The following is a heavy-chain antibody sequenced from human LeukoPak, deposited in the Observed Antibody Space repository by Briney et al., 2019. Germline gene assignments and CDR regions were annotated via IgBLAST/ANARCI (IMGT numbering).Heavy chain of an antibody. J-gene: IGHJ6*03. CDR2: ISAYNGNT. CDR3: AARGHSSSHYYYYYMDV. D-gene: IGHD6-6*01. V-gene: IGHV1-18*01. Sequence: ASVKVSCKASGYTFTSYGISWVRQAPGQGLEWMGWISAYNGNTNYAQKLQGRVTMTTDTSTSTAYMELRSLRSDDTAVYYCAARGHSSSHYYYYYMDVWGKGTTVTVSS. CDR1: GYTFTSYG.